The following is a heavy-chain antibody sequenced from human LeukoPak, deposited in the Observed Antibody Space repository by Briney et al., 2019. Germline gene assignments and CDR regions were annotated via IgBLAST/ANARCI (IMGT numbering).Heavy chain of an antibody. CDR3: ARTSKTPGIAGCFQH. CDR1: GGSISSSSYY. Sequence: SETLSLTCTVSGGSISSSSYYWGWIRQPPGKGLEWIGSIYYSGSTYYNPSLKSRVTISVDTSKNQFSLKLSSVTAADTAVYYCARTSKTPGIAGCFQHWGQGTLVTVSS. CDR2: IYYSGST. J-gene: IGHJ1*01. V-gene: IGHV4-39*07. D-gene: IGHD6-13*01.